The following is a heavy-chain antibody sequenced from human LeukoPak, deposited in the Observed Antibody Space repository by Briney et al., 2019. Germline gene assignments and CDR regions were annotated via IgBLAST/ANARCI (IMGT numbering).Heavy chain of an antibody. CDR2: IYYSGST. CDR1: GGSISSYY. D-gene: IGHD6-19*01. J-gene: IGHJ4*02. CDR3: ARNPSSGWPFDY. V-gene: IGHV4-59*08. Sequence: SETLSLTCTVSGGSISSYYWSWIRQPPGKGLEWIGYIYYSGSTNHNPSLKSRVTISVDTSNNQFSLKLSSVTAADTAVYYCARNPSSGWPFDYWGQGTLVTVSS.